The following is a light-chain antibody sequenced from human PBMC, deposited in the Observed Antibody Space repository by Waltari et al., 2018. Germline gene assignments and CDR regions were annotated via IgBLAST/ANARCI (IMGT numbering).Light chain of an antibody. CDR1: QFIVTY. Sequence: EIQTTQSPSSLSASVGDRVTITCRASQFIVTYLNWYQQKPGEAPKLLIYATSTLQTGVPSRFSGSGTGTDFTLTISSLQPEDFATYYCQQSFSTPPLTFGGGTKVEVK. J-gene: IGKJ4*01. V-gene: IGKV1-39*01. CDR2: ATS. CDR3: QQSFSTPPLT.